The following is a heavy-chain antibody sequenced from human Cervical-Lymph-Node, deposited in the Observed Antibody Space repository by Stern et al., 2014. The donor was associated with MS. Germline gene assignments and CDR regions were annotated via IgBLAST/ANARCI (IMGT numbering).Heavy chain of an antibody. CDR3: ARVLDTAMLHLHY. J-gene: IGHJ4*02. CDR2: IIPLFETA. Sequence: VQLVQSGAEVKRPGSSVKVSCKASGGTSTSYAFKWVRQPPGQGLEWMGGIIPLFETANYAQKFQGRVTITADESTRTVYMELSGLRSDDTAVYYCARVLDTAMLHLHYWGQGTLVTVSS. V-gene: IGHV1-69*01. CDR1: GGTSTSYA. D-gene: IGHD5-18*01.